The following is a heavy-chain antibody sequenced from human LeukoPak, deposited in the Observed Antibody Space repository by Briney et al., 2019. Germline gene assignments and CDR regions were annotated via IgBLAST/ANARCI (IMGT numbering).Heavy chain of an antibody. CDR3: ARVYGDLFLGAFDI. D-gene: IGHD4-17*01. CDR1: GYTFTGYY. V-gene: IGHV1-2*02. CDR2: INPNSGGT. Sequence: ASVKVSCKASGYTFTGYYMHWVRQAPGQGLEWMGWINPNSGGTNYAQKFQGRVTMTRDTSISTAYMELSRLRSDDTAVYYCARVYGDLFLGAFDIWGLGTLVTVSS. J-gene: IGHJ4*02.